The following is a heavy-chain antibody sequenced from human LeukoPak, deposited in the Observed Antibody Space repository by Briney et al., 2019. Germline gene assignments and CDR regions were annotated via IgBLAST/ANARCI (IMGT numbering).Heavy chain of an antibody. Sequence: PGGSLRLSCVASGFTLSELWTNWVRQAPGKGLEWVANIKQDGSEKNYVDSVKGRFTISRDNAKNSVYLQMNSLRVEDTAVYYCVGGYGWLPDYWGQGTLVTVSS. J-gene: IGHJ4*02. CDR1: GFTLSELW. D-gene: IGHD6-19*01. CDR3: VGGYGWLPDY. CDR2: IKQDGSEK. V-gene: IGHV3-7*04.